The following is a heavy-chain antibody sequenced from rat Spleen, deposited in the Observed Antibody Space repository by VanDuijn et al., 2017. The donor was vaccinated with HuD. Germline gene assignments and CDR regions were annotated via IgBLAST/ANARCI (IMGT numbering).Heavy chain of an antibody. J-gene: IGHJ3*01. V-gene: IGHV5-29*01. CDR3: ARRYDFDY. Sequence: EVQLVESGGGLVQPGRSLKLSCAASGFTFDDHFMAWVRQAPTKGLEWVATISYDGSSTYYRDSVKGRFTISRDNAKNTLFLQMDSLRSEDTATYYCARRYDFDYWGQGTLVTVSS. CDR1: GFTFDDHF. CDR2: ISYDGSST. D-gene: IGHD1-5*01.